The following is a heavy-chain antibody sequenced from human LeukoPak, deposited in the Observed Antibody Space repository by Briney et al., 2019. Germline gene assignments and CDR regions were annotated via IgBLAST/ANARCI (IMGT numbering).Heavy chain of an antibody. Sequence: SGTLSLTCTVSGGSISSYYWSWIRQPPGKGLEWIGYIYYSGSTNYNPSLKSRVTISVDTSKNQFSLKLSSVTAADTAVYYCARGRYYYDSSGYYSVGFDPWGQGTLVTVSS. V-gene: IGHV4-59*01. J-gene: IGHJ5*02. CDR2: IYYSGST. CDR3: ARGRYYYDSSGYYSVGFDP. D-gene: IGHD3-22*01. CDR1: GGSISSYY.